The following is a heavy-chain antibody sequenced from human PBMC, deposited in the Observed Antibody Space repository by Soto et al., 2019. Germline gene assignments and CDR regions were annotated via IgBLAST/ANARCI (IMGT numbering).Heavy chain of an antibody. CDR1: GFTFSSYI. CDR3: PGVAGQQLGYYYCYYGMDV. Sequence: WGSLRLSCAASGFTFSSYIMNWVRQAPGKGLEWVSSISSSSIYIYYADSVKGRFTISIDNAKNPLYLQMKSVRAEDTVVYYCPGVAGQQLGYYYCYYGMDVGGQGTTLTV. D-gene: IGHD6-13*01. J-gene: IGHJ6*02. CDR2: ISSSSIYI. V-gene: IGHV3-21*01.